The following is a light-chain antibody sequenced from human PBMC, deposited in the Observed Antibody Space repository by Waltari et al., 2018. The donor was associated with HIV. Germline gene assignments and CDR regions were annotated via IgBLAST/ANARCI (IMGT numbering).Light chain of an antibody. CDR1: NSAIGASDY. CDR2: DVK. J-gene: IGLJ2*01. Sequence: QSALSQPASVSGSPGQSVTISCTGTNSAIGASDYVSLYQKFPDRVPRLLIYDVKKRPSGVSSRFSGSKAANTASLTISGLQPEDEADFYCASLSNSITLVVFGGGTHLTVL. CDR3: ASLSNSITLVV. V-gene: IGLV2-14*01.